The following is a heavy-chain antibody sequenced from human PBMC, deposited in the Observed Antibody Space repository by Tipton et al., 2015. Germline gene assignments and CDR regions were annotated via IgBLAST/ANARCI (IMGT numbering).Heavy chain of an antibody. Sequence: TLSLTCTVSGDSIRSFYWSWIRQPPGKGLEWIGSIYYSGRTYYNPSLKSRVTISVDTSKNQFSLKLSSVTAADTAVYYCARVQGVYYDTSGYGSFDYWGQGTLVTVSS. CDR3: ARVQGVYYDTSGYGSFDY. D-gene: IGHD3-22*01. J-gene: IGHJ4*02. V-gene: IGHV4-39*01. CDR2: IYYSGRT. CDR1: GDSIRSFY.